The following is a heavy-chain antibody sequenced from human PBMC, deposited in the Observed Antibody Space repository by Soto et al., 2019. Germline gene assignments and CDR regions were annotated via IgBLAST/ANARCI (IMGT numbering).Heavy chain of an antibody. D-gene: IGHD3-10*01. Sequence: QVQLVESGGGVVQPGRSLRLSCAASGFTFSSYAMHWVRQAPGKGLEWVAVISYDGSNKYYADSVKGRFTISRDNSTNTLYLQMNSLRAEDTAVYYCARGMVRGVILWSGMDVWGQGTTVTVSS. CDR3: ARGMVRGVILWSGMDV. J-gene: IGHJ6*02. V-gene: IGHV3-30-3*01. CDR1: GFTFSSYA. CDR2: ISYDGSNK.